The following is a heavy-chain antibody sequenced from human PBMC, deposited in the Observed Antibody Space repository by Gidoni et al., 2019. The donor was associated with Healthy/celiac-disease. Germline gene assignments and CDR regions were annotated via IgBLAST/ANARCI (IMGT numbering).Heavy chain of an antibody. CDR1: GFTVSSNY. J-gene: IGHJ4*02. CDR2: IYSGGSA. D-gene: IGHD3-3*01. CDR3: ARSPQGDFWSGYYATYFDY. V-gene: IGHV3-53*01. Sequence: EVQLVESGGDLIQPGGSLRLSCAASGFTVSSNYMSWVRQAPGKGLEWVSVIYSGGSAFYTDSVKGRFTISRDNSKNTLYLQMNSLRAEDTAVYYCARSPQGDFWSGYYATYFDYWGQGTLVTVSS.